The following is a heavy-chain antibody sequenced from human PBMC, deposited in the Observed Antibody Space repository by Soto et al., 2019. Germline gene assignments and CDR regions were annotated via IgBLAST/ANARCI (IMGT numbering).Heavy chain of an antibody. V-gene: IGHV3-30*18. J-gene: IGHJ2*01. D-gene: IGHD5-18*01. CDR2: ISGDGSNK. CDR1: GFTFRTYG. Sequence: QVQLVESGGVVVQPGRSLRLSCAPSGFTFRTYGMNWVPQAPGTGLEGVAVISGDGSNKYYADSVKGRFTISRDNSKNTLYLQMNGLRAEDTGGYYCAKCGYRRRYFDLWGRGTLGTVSS. CDR3: AKCGYRRRYFDL.